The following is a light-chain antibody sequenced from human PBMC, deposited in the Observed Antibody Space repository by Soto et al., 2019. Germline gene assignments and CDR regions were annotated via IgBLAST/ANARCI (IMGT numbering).Light chain of an antibody. CDR1: QSLLHSNGYKF. CDR2: LAS. Sequence: DIVMTQSPLSLPVMPGEPASISCRSSQSLLHSNGYKFLDWYLQRPGQSPQLLIYLASNRSSGVPDRFSGSGSGTDFTFTISSLQDEDIATYFCQQYDSVFTFGQGTRLEIK. V-gene: IGKV2-28*01. J-gene: IGKJ5*01. CDR3: QQYDSVFT.